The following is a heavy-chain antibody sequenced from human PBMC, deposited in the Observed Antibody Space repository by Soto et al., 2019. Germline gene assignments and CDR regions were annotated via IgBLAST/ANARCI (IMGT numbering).Heavy chain of an antibody. CDR1: GYSFTSYW. CDR2: IDPSDSYT. V-gene: IGHV5-10-1*01. Sequence: PVESLKISCKGSGYSFTSYWISWVRQMRGKGLEWMGRIDPSDSYTNYSPSFQGHVTISADKSISTAYLQWSSLKASDTAMYYCARQLLTGIFGPDYGMDVWGQRTTVTVSS. CDR3: ARQLLTGIFGPDYGMDV. J-gene: IGHJ6*02. D-gene: IGHD3-3*01.